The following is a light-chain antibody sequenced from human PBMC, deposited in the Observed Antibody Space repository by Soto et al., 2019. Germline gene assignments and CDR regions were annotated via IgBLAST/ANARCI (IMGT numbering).Light chain of an antibody. Sequence: DIQLTQSPSFLSASVGNRVTITCRASQGISSYLAWYQQKPGKAPKLLIHTASTLQSGVPSRFSGSGSGTEFTLTISSLQPEDFATYYCQQLDSYPLFGGGTKVEIK. CDR2: TAS. CDR1: QGISSY. CDR3: QQLDSYPL. V-gene: IGKV1-9*01. J-gene: IGKJ4*01.